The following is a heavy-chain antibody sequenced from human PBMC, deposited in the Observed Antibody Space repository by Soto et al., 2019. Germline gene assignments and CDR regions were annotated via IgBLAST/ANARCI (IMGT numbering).Heavy chain of an antibody. CDR2: MNPNSGNT. V-gene: IGHV1-8*01. Sequence: ASVKVSCKASGYTFTSYDINWVRQATGQGLEWMGWMNPNSGNTGYAQKFQGRVTMTRNTSISTAYMGLSSLRSEDTAVYYCAVVIYRRYSFYGMDVWGQGTTVTVSS. D-gene: IGHD2-21*01. J-gene: IGHJ6*02. CDR3: AVVIYRRYSFYGMDV. CDR1: GYTFTSYD.